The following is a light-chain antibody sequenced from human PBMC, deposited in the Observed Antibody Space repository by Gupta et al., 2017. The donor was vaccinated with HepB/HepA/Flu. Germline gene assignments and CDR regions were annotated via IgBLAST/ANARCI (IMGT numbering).Light chain of an antibody. J-gene: IGLJ1*01. Sequence: QSALTQPASVSGSPGQSITISCTGTSSDVGNYNLVSWYQHHPGKAPKLMIYEVSKRPSGVSNRFSGSKSGITASLTISGLQAEDEADYYCCSYAGSSTFYVFGTGTKVTVL. CDR1: SSDVGNYNL. CDR3: CSYAGSSTFYV. CDR2: EVS. V-gene: IGLV2-23*02.